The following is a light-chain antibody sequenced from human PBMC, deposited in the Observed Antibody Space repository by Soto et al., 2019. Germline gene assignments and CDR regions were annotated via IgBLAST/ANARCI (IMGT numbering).Light chain of an antibody. Sequence: QSVLTQPASVSGSPGQSITISCTGTSSDVGTYNYVSWYQQHPGKAPKLMIYENSNRSSGVSNRFSGSKFGNTASLTISGLQAEDEADYYCSSYTSSSTVVFGGGTKLTVL. CDR3: SSYTSSSTVV. V-gene: IGLV2-14*01. J-gene: IGLJ2*01. CDR1: SSDVGTYNY. CDR2: ENS.